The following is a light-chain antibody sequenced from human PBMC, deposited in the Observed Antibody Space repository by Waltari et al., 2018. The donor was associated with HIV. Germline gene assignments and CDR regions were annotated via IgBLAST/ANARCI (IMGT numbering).Light chain of an antibody. J-gene: IGLJ2*01. CDR2: NVN. CDR3: SSYTSSGPRYVL. Sequence: QSALTQPASVSGSPGPSITISCTGTSGDVGGDHFVSWYQQHPGKAPKLIIYNVNTRPSGVSIRFSGSRSANTAALTISGLQAEDEADYFCSSYTSSGPRYVLFGGGTRLTVL. V-gene: IGLV2-14*03. CDR1: SGDVGGDHF.